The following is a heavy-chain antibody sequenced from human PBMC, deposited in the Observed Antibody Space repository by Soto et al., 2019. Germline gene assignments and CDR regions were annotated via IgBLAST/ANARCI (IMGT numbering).Heavy chain of an antibody. CDR1: GYGFTTYG. D-gene: IGHD1-1*01. CDR2: ISAHNGNT. V-gene: IGHV1-18*01. CDR3: ARGRYGDY. Sequence: QVHLVQSGAEVKKPGASVKVSCKGSGYGFTTYGITWVRQDTGQGLEWMAWISAHNGNTNYAQKLQGRVTVTRDTSTSTAYMELRSLRSDDTAVYYCARGRYGDYWGQGALVTVSS. J-gene: IGHJ4*02.